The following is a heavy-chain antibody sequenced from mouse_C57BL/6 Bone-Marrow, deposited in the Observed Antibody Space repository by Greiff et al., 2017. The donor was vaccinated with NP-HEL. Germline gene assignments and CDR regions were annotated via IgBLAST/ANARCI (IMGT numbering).Heavy chain of an antibody. CDR2: ISDGGSYT. CDR3: ARGITTGGYWYFDV. D-gene: IGHD1-1*01. V-gene: IGHV5-4*01. J-gene: IGHJ1*03. CDR1: GFTFSSYA. Sequence: EVQLVESGGGLVKPGGSLKLSCAASGFTFSSYAMSWVRQTPEKRLEWVATISDGGSYTYYPDNVKGRFTISRDNAKNNLYLQMSHLKSEDTAMYYCARGITTGGYWYFDVLGTGTTVTVSS.